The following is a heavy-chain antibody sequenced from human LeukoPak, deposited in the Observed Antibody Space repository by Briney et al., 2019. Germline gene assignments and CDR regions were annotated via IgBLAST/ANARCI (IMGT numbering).Heavy chain of an antibody. D-gene: IGHD6-13*01. Sequence: SETLSLTCAVYGGSFSGYYLSWIRQPPGKGLEWIGRIYTSGSTNYNPSLKSRVTMSVDTSKNQFSLRLSSVTAADTAVYYCARDLERQQLGGLYYYYYYMDVWGKGTTVTVSS. CDR3: ARDLERQQLGGLYYYYYYMDV. CDR2: IYTSGST. V-gene: IGHV4-4*07. J-gene: IGHJ6*03. CDR1: GGSFSGYY.